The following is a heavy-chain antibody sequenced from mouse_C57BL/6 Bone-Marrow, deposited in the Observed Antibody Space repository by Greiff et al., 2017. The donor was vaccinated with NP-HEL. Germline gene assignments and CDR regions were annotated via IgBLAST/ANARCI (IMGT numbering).Heavy chain of an antibody. CDR3: ARRRGLLWYPCYYAMDY. CDR2: ISSGGGYT. V-gene: IGHV5-6*02. J-gene: IGHJ4*01. D-gene: IGHD2-10*01. CDR1: GFTFSGYE. Sequence: EVKVVESGGDLVKPGGSLKLSCAASGFTFSGYEMPWVRQTPDKRLEWVATISSGGGYTYYPDSVKGRFTISRDNAKNTLYRQMSSLKAEDTAMYYCARRRGLLWYPCYYAMDYWGQGTSVTVSS.